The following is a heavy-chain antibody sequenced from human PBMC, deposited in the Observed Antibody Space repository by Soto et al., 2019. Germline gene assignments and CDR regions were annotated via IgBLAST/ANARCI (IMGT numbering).Heavy chain of an antibody. Sequence: GGSLRLSCAASGFTFSSYAMSWVRQAPGKGLEWVSAISGSGGSTYYADSVKGRFTISRDNSKNTLYLQMNSLRAEDTAVYYCAKDTVPLAAADPFHYYYGMDVWGQGTTVTVSS. CDR3: AKDTVPLAAADPFHYYYGMDV. V-gene: IGHV3-23*01. D-gene: IGHD6-13*01. CDR2: ISGSGGST. CDR1: GFTFSSYA. J-gene: IGHJ6*02.